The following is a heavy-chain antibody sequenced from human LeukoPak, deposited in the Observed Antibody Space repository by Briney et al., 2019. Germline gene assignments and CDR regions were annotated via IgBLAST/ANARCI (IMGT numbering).Heavy chain of an antibody. CDR2: INAGNGNT. Sequence: ASVKVSCKASGYTFTSYAMHWVRQAPGQRLEWMGWINAGNGNTKYSQKFQGRVTITRDTSGSTAYMELSSLRSEDTAGYYCARDLYCGGACYSDYWGQGTLVTVSS. V-gene: IGHV1-3*01. CDR3: ARDLYCGGACYSDY. J-gene: IGHJ4*02. D-gene: IGHD2-21*02. CDR1: GYTFTSYA.